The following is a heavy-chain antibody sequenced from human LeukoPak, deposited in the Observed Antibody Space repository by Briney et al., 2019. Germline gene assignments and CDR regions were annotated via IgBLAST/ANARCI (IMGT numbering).Heavy chain of an antibody. CDR2: INTNTGNP. Sequence: ASVKVSCKASGYTFTSYAMNWVRQAPGQGLEWMGWINTNTGNPTYAQGFTGRFVFSLDTSVSTAYLQISSLKAEDTAVYYCARGPNYYDSSGRQNSFDYWGQGTLVTVSS. CDR1: GYTFTSYA. D-gene: IGHD3-22*01. J-gene: IGHJ4*02. CDR3: ARGPNYYDSSGRQNSFDY. V-gene: IGHV7-4-1*02.